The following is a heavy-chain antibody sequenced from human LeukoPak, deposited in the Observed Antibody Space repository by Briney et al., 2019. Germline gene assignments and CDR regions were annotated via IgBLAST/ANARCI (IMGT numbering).Heavy chain of an antibody. D-gene: IGHD6-6*01. V-gene: IGHV1-2*02. CDR3: ARDRYVAARPFDY. J-gene: IGHJ4*02. CDR2: INPNSGGT. CDR1: GYTFTGYY. Sequence: ASVKVSCKASGYTFTGYYMHWVRQAPGQGLEWMGWINPNSGGTNYAQKFQGRVTMTRDTSISTAYMELSRLRSDDTAVYYCARDRYVAARPFDYWGRGTLVTVPS.